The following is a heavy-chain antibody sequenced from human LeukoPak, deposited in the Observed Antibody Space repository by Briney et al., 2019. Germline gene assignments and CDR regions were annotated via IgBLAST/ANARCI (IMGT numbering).Heavy chain of an antibody. J-gene: IGHJ4*02. CDR3: ARPYYYGSGSYSVPAD. CDR1: GFTFSSYS. D-gene: IGHD3-10*01. CDR2: ISSSSSTI. V-gene: IGHV3-48*01. Sequence: GGSLRLSCAASGFTFSSYSMNWVRQAPGKGLEWVSYISSSSSTIYYADSVKGQFTISRDNAKNSLYLQMNSLRAEDTAVYYCARPYYYGSGSYSVPADWGQGTLVTVSS.